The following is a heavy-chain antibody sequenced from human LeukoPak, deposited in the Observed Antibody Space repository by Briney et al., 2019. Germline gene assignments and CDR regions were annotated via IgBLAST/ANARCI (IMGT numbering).Heavy chain of an antibody. CDR3: ARARYCSGGSCLEAFDI. CDR1: GGTFSSYA. V-gene: IGHV1-69*05. CDR2: IIPIFGTA. D-gene: IGHD2-15*01. Sequence: SSVKVSCKASGGTFSSYAISWVRQAPGQGLEWMGRIIPIFGTANYAQKSQGRVTITTDESTSTAYMELSSLRSEDTAVYYCARARYCSGGSCLEAFDIWGQGTMVTVSS. J-gene: IGHJ3*02.